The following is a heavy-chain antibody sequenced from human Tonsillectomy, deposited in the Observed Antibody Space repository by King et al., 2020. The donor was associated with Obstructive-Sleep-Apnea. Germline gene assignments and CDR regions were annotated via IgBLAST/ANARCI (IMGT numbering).Heavy chain of an antibody. V-gene: IGHV3-23*04. CDR3: AKLLTYYYDSSGYIRDY. D-gene: IGHD3-22*01. CDR2: ISVSGGIT. J-gene: IGHJ4*02. CDR1: GFTFSSYA. Sequence: VQLVESGGGLVQPGGSLRLSCAASGFTFSSYAMSWVRQAPGKGLDWVSAISVSGGITYYADSVNGRFTISRDNSKNTLYLQMNSLRAEDTAVYYCAKLLTYYYDSSGYIRDYWGQGTLVTVSS.